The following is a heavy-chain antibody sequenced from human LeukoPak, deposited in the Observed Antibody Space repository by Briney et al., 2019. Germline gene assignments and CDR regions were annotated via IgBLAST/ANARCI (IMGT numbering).Heavy chain of an antibody. CDR1: GGSINTYF. V-gene: IGHV4-59*08. CDR3: ARRAIAAAATGWYFDL. CDR2: IYYSGST. D-gene: IGHD6-13*01. Sequence: PSETLSLTCTVSGGSINTYFWSWIRQPPGKGLEWIGHIYYSGSTNYNPSLKSRVTISVDTSKNQFSLKLSSVTAADTAVYYCARRAIAAAATGWYFDLWGRGTLVTVYS. J-gene: IGHJ2*01.